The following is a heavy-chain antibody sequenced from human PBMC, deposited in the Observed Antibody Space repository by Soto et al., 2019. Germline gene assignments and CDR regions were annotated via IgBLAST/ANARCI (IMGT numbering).Heavy chain of an antibody. CDR2: ISGSGSNT. V-gene: IGHV3-23*01. Sequence: EVQLLESGGGLVQPGGSLRLSCAASGFTFSSYAMSWVRQAPGKGLEWVSGISGSGSNTNYADSVKGRFTIFRDNSKNTLDLQMDSLRAEDTAVYYCANAYDDDSREQFFDYWGQGTLVTVSS. D-gene: IGHD3-22*01. CDR1: GFTFSSYA. CDR3: ANAYDDDSREQFFDY. J-gene: IGHJ4*02.